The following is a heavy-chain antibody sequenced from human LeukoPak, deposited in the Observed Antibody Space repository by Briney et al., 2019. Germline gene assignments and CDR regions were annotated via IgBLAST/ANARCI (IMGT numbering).Heavy chain of an antibody. J-gene: IGHJ4*02. Sequence: SETLSLTCTVSGGSISSSSYYWGWIRQPPGKGLEWIGSIYYSGNTYYNPSLKSRVTVSTDTSKNQFSLKLSSVTAADTALYYCARYHNGYDDYWGQGTLVTVSS. CDR2: IYYSGNT. V-gene: IGHV4-39*07. D-gene: IGHD5-12*01. CDR3: ARYHNGYDDY. CDR1: GGSISSSSYY.